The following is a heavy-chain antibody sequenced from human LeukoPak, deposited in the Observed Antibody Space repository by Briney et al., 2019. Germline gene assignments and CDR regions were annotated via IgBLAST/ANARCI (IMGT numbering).Heavy chain of an antibody. D-gene: IGHD1-26*01. V-gene: IGHV3-33*03. CDR3: AKGDSGSYGALDI. CDR2: IWYDGSNK. J-gene: IGHJ3*02. Sequence: PGRSLRLSCAASGFTFSSYGMHWVRQAPGKGLEWVAVIWYDGSNKYHADSVKGRFAISRDNSKNTLCLQMNSLRAEDTAVYYCAKGDSGSYGALDIWGQGTMVTVSS. CDR1: GFTFSSYG.